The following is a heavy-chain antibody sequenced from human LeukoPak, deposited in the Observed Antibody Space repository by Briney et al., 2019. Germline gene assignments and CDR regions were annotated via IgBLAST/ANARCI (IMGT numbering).Heavy chain of an antibody. CDR3: ARGVRSGGTFALDY. V-gene: IGHV4-39*02. CDR2: IYYGGST. D-gene: IGHD2-15*01. CDR1: GGSISSSSYY. J-gene: IGHJ4*02. Sequence: PSETLSLTCTVSGGSISSSSYYWGWIRQPPGKGLEWIGSIYYGGSTYYNPSLKSRVTISVDTSKNQISLKMSSVTAADTAVYYCARGVRSGGTFALDYWGQGTLVTVSS.